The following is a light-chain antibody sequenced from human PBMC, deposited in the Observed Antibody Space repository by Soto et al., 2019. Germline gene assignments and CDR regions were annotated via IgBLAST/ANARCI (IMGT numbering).Light chain of an antibody. V-gene: IGKV3-20*01. CDR1: QSVSRSY. Sequence: EIVLTQSPGTLSLSPGERATLSCRASQSVSRSYLAWYQQKPGQAPRLLISGASSRATGIPDRFSGSGSGTDFTLTISRLEPEDFAVYYCQQYGSAPTTFGQGTKVEIK. CDR3: QQYGSAPTT. CDR2: GAS. J-gene: IGKJ1*01.